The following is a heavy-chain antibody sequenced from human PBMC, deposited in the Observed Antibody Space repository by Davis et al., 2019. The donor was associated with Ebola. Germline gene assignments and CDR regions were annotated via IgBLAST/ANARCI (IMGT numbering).Heavy chain of an antibody. CDR2: ISGNGRST. CDR1: GFTFSSYW. D-gene: IGHD1-26*01. V-gene: IGHV3-23*01. J-gene: IGHJ6*02. Sequence: GESLKISCAASGFTFSSYWMSWVRQAPGKGLEWVSGISGNGRSTYYADSVKGRFTISRDNSKNTVYLQMNSLRDEDTAVYFCGPTGRLTYGIDVWGQGTTVTVSS. CDR3: GPTGRLTYGIDV.